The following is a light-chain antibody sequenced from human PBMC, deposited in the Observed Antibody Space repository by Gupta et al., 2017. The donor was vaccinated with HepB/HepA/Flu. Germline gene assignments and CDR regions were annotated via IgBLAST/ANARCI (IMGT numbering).Light chain of an antibody. CDR2: KDS. J-gene: IGLJ1*01. Sequence: SYELTQPPSVSVSPGQTASITCSGDKLGDKYACWYQQKPGQSPLLVTYKDSKRPSGIPERFPGSNSGNTATLTISGTQAMDEVDYYCQAWDSSTAVFGTGTKVTVL. CDR3: QAWDSSTAV. CDR1: KLGDKY. V-gene: IGLV3-1*01.